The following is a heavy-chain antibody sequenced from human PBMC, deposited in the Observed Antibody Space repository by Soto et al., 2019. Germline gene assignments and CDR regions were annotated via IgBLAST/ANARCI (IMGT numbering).Heavy chain of an antibody. CDR1: GFTFSSYS. J-gene: IGHJ4*02. CDR2: ISSRSDYI. Sequence: EVQLVESGGGLVKPGGSLRLSCAASGFTFSSYSMNWVRQAPGKGLEWVSAISSRSDYIYYAVSVKGRFTISRDNAKNSLYLQMNSLPAEDTAVYYCAGSTPVSGYDSRSGEYWGQGTLVTVSS. D-gene: IGHD5-12*01. CDR3: AGSTPVSGYDSRSGEY. V-gene: IGHV3-21*01.